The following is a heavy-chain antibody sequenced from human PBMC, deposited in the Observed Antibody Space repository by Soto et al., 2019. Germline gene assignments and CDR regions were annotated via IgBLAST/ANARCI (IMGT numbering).Heavy chain of an antibody. CDR2: IIPILGIA. CDR3: AWSPNWNYGEFGY. D-gene: IGHD1-7*01. V-gene: IGHV1-69*02. J-gene: IGHJ4*02. Sequence: ASVKVSCKASGGTFSSYTISWVRQAPGQGLEWMGRIIPILGIANYAQKFQGRVTITADKSTSTAYMELSSLRSEDTAVYYCAWSPNWNYGEFGYWGQGTLVTVSS. CDR1: GGTFSSYT.